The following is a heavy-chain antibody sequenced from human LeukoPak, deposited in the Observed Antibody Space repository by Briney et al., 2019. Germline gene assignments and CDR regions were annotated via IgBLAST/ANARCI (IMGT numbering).Heavy chain of an antibody. CDR1: GGSISSGSYY. CDR2: IYTSGST. V-gene: IGHV4-61*02. J-gene: IGHJ4*02. CDR3: ARESSFWSGYPPLYFDY. D-gene: IGHD3-3*01. Sequence: SQTLSLTCTVSGGSISSGSYYWSWIRQPAGKGLEWIGRIYTSGSTNYNPSLKSRVTISVDTSKNQFSLKLSSVTAADTTVYYCARESSFWSGYPPLYFDYWGQGTLVTVSS.